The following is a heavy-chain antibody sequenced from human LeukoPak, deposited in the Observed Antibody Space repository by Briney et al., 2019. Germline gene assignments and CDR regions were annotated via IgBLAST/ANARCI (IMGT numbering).Heavy chain of an antibody. J-gene: IGHJ4*02. CDR3: ARMRYCTRATCGGALDF. D-gene: IGHD2-8*01. CDR2: INTNTENP. V-gene: IGHV7-4-1*02. Sequence: ASVKVSCKASGYTFTSYAMNWVRQAPGQGLEWMGWINTNTENPAYAQGFTGRFVFSLDTSVSTAYLQINSLKAEDTAIYYCARMRYCTRATCGGALDFWGQGTLVTVSS. CDR1: GYTFTSYA.